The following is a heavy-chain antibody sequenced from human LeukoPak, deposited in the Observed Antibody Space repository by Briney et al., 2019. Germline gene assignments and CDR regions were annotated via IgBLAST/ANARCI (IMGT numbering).Heavy chain of an antibody. CDR3: ARAGSWGLDY. CDR1: GGSFSGYY. Sequence: PSETLSLTCAVYGGSFSGYYWSWIRQPPGKELEWIGEINHSGSTNYNPSLKSRVTISVDTSKNQFSLKLNSVTAADTAVYYCARAGSWGLDYWGQGTLVTVSS. D-gene: IGHD6-13*01. CDR2: INHSGST. J-gene: IGHJ4*02. V-gene: IGHV4-34*01.